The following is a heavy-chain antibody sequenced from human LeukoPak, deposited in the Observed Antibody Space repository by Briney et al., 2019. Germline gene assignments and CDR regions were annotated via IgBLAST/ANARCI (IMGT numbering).Heavy chain of an antibody. J-gene: IGHJ6*02. CDR3: TTVYYYDSSGYYRQDYYGMDV. Sequence: GGSLRLSCAVSGITVSNYGMSWVRQAPGKGLEWVAGISGSGGGTNYADSVKGRFTISRDNAKNSLYLQMNSLKTEDTAVYYCTTVYYYDSSGYYRQDYYGMDVWGQGTTVTVSS. V-gene: IGHV3-23*01. CDR2: ISGSGGGT. CDR1: GITVSNYG. D-gene: IGHD3-22*01.